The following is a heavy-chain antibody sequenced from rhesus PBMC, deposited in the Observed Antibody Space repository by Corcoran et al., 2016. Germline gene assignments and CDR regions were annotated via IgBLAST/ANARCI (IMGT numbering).Heavy chain of an antibody. CDR3: ARAVGSWSLSYFDY. D-gene: IGHD6-13*01. V-gene: IGHV4-76*01. J-gene: IGHJ4*01. Sequence: QVQLQESGPGLLKPSETLSLTCAVSGGSISGGYVWGWIRQHPGTGLEWIVCNKNRSGDTYYNPSLNNQVTISKDTSKIQFSLKRSYVTTADTAVYYCARAVGSWSLSYFDYWGQGVLVTVSS. CDR1: GGSISGGYV. CDR2: NKNRSGDT.